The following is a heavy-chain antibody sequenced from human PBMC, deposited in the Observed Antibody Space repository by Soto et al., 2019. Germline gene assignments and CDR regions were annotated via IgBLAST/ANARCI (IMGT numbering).Heavy chain of an antibody. CDR2: ISYDGSNK. D-gene: IGHD4-17*01. CDR1: GFTFSSYA. V-gene: IGHV3-30-3*01. J-gene: IGHJ6*01. Sequence: QVQLVESGGGVVQPGRSLRLSCAASGFTFSSYAMHWVRQAPGKGLEWVAVISYDGSNKYYADSVKGRFTISRDNSKNTLYLQMNSLRAEDTAVYYCARDQTTVATYYYYGMDVW. CDR3: ARDQTTVATYYYYGMDV.